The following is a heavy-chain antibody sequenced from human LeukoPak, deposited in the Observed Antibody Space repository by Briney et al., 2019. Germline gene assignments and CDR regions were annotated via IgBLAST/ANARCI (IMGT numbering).Heavy chain of an antibody. J-gene: IGHJ4*02. Sequence: PSETLSLTCTVSGGSISGYYWHSIRQSPGMGLEWIGYINYSGTTDYNPSLKSRVTISVDTSKNQFSLNLRSATAADTAVYYCASEYSSFGYWGQGILVTVSS. CDR3: ASEYSSFGY. CDR2: INYSGTT. V-gene: IGHV4-59*01. D-gene: IGHD3-3*02. CDR1: GGSISGYY.